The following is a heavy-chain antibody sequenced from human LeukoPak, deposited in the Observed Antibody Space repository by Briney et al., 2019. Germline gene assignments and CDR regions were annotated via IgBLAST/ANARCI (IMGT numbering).Heavy chain of an antibody. CDR1: GGSFSGYY. CDR2: INHSGST. D-gene: IGHD3-9*01. V-gene: IGHV4-34*01. Sequence: SETLSLTCAVYGGSFSGYYWSWIRQPPGKGLEWIGEINHSGSTNYNPSLKSRVTISVDTSKNQFSLKRSSVTAADTAVYYCASQYDILTGPSFDYWGQGTLVTVSS. J-gene: IGHJ4*02. CDR3: ASQYDILTGPSFDY.